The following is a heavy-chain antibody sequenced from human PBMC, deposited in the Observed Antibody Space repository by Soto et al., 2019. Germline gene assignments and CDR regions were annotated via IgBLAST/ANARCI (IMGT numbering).Heavy chain of an antibody. Sequence: QVQLQQWGAGLLKPSETLSLTCAVYGGSFSGYYWSWIRQPPGKGLEWIGEINHSGSTNYNPSLTSRVTISVDTSKNQFSLKLSSVTAADTAVYYCARGSLIVVVVAAPFDYWGQGTLVTVSS. CDR1: GGSFSGYY. D-gene: IGHD2-15*01. CDR2: INHSGST. CDR3: ARGSLIVVVVAAPFDY. V-gene: IGHV4-34*01. J-gene: IGHJ4*02.